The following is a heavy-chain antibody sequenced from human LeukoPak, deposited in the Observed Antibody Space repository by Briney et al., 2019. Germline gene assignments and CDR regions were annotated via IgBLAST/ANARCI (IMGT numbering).Heavy chain of an antibody. V-gene: IGHV3-30*18. J-gene: IGHJ4*02. Sequence: PGGSLRLSCAASGFTFSSYGMHWVRQAPGKGLEWVAVISYDGSNKYYADSVKGRFTISRDNSKNTLYLQMNSLRAEDTAVYYCAKVEAGYTAMAGHFDYWGQGTLVTVSS. CDR3: AKVEAGYTAMAGHFDY. CDR1: GFTFSSYG. D-gene: IGHD5-18*01. CDR2: ISYDGSNK.